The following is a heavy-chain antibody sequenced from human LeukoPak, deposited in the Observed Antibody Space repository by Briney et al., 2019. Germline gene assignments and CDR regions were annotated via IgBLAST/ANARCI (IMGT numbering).Heavy chain of an antibody. CDR2: IIPIFGTA. J-gene: IGHJ6*04. CDR1: GGTSSSYA. CDR3: ARVVGATSASPMDV. V-gene: IGHV1-69*06. D-gene: IGHD1-26*01. Sequence: GASVKVSCKASGGTSSSYAISWVRQAPGQGLEWMGRIIPIFGTANYAQKFQGRVTITADKSTSTAYMELSSLRSEDTAVYYCARVVGATSASPMDVWGKGTTVTVSS.